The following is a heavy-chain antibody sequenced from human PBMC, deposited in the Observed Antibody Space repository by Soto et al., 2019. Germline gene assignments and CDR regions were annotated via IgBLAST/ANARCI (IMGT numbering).Heavy chain of an antibody. J-gene: IGHJ5*02. CDR2: INSDGSST. D-gene: IGHD6-13*01. CDR1: GFTFSSYW. CDR3: ARVPDPIAAAGTKGWFDP. V-gene: IGHV3-74*01. Sequence: GGSLRLSCAASGFTFSSYWMHWVRQAPGKGLVWVSRINSDGSSTSYADSVKGRFTISRDNAKNTLYLQMNSLRAEDTAVYYCARVPDPIAAAGTKGWFDPWGQGTLVTVSS.